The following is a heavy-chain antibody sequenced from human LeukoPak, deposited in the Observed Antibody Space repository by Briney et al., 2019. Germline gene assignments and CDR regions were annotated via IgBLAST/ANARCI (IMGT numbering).Heavy chain of an antibody. CDR2: IYPGDSDT. D-gene: IGHD3-22*01. CDR3: ARLEAEGYYYDSSGYYHSPFDY. V-gene: IGHV5-51*01. CDR1: GYSFTSYW. Sequence: GESLKISCKGSGYSFTSYWIGWVRQMPGKGLEWMGIIYPGDSDTRYSPSFQGQVTISADKSISTAYLQWSSLKASDTAMYYCARLEAEGYYYDSSGYYHSPFDYWGQGTLVTVSS. J-gene: IGHJ4*02.